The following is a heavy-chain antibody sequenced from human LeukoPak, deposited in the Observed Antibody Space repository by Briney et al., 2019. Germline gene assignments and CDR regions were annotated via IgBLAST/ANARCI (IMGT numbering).Heavy chain of an antibody. Sequence: GGSLTLSCAASGFTFDNNAMTCVRHAPGEGLECVSAISGGGGNTYYANSVKGRFTISRDNSKSTLYLQLNSLRAEDTAVYYCAIQSTASGSWDYWGQGTLLTVSS. CDR2: ISGGGGNT. J-gene: IGHJ4*02. D-gene: IGHD5-24*01. CDR1: GFTFDNNA. CDR3: AIQSTASGSWDY. V-gene: IGHV3-23*01.